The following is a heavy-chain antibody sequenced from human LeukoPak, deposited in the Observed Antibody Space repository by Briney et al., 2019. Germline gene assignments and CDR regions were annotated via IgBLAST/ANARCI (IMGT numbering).Heavy chain of an antibody. J-gene: IGHJ4*02. CDR3: AREAWPGGYYDY. Sequence: SETLSLTCTVSGDSISSYYWSWIRQPPGKGLGWIGYIYYSGSTNYNPSLKSRVTISVDTSKNQFSLKLSSVTAADTAVYYCAREAWPGGYYDYWGQGTLVTVSS. D-gene: IGHD2-15*01. V-gene: IGHV4-59*01. CDR1: GDSISSYY. CDR2: IYYSGST.